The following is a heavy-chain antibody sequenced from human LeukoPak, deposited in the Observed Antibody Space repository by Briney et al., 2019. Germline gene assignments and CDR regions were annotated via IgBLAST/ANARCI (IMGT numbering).Heavy chain of an antibody. Sequence: RGGSLRLSCAASGFSVSTNYMSWVRQAPGKGLEWVSVIYSGGSTYYADSVKGRFTISRDNSKNTLYLQMNSLRAEDTAVYYCASRTHSGWYVYYYMDVWGKGTTVTVSS. V-gene: IGHV3-66*02. CDR2: IYSGGST. CDR3: ASRTHSGWYVYYYMDV. D-gene: IGHD6-19*01. CDR1: GFSVSTNY. J-gene: IGHJ6*03.